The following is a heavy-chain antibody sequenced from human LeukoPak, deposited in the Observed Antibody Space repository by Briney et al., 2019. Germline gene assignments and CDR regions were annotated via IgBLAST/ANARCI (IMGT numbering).Heavy chain of an antibody. V-gene: IGHV1-18*04. CDR3: ARGYSSGCYRVNDY. CDR2: ISAYNGNT. Sequence: ASVNVSCKASGYTFIAYYIHRVRQAPGQGLEWMGWISAYNGNTNYAQKLQGRVTMTTDTSTSTAYMELRSLRSDDTAVYYCARGYSSGCYRVNDYWGQGPLVTVSS. J-gene: IGHJ4*02. CDR1: GYTFIAYY. D-gene: IGHD6-19*01.